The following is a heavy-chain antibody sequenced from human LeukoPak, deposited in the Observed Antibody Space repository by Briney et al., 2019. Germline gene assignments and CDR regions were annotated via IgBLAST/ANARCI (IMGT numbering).Heavy chain of an antibody. V-gene: IGHV3-23*01. D-gene: IGHD4-17*01. CDR2: ISGSGGST. Sequence: GGSLRLSCAASGFTFSSYAMSWVRQAPGKGLEWVSAISGSGGSTYYADSLKGRFTISRDNSKNTLYLQMNSLRAEDTAVYYCAKSIAPGDEYADYGYWGQGTLVTVSS. CDR1: GFTFSSYA. CDR3: AKSIAPGDEYADYGY. J-gene: IGHJ4*02.